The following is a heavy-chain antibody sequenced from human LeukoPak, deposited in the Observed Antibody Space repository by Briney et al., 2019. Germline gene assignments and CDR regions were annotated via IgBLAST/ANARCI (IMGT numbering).Heavy chain of an antibody. D-gene: IGHD2-21*02. J-gene: IGHJ3*02. CDR3: ASCGGDCYFAFDI. Sequence: SETLSLTCAVYGGSFSGYYWSWIRQPPGKGLEWIGEINHSGSTNYNPSLKSRVTISVDTSKNQFSLKLSSVTAADTAVYYCASCGGDCYFAFDIWGQGTMVTVSS. CDR1: GGSFSGYY. CDR2: INHSGST. V-gene: IGHV4-34*01.